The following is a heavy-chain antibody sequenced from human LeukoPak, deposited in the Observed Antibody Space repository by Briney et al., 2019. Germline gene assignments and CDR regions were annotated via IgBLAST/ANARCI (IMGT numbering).Heavy chain of an antibody. V-gene: IGHV3-30*03. Sequence: GRSLRLSCAASGFTFSSYGMHWVRQAPGKGLEWVAVISYDGSNKYYADSVKGRFTISRDNAKNSLHLQMNSLRAEDTAVYYCARDPAAGKGEVDYWGQGTLVTVSS. D-gene: IGHD6-13*01. CDR1: GFTFSSYG. CDR2: ISYDGSNK. CDR3: ARDPAAGKGEVDY. J-gene: IGHJ4*02.